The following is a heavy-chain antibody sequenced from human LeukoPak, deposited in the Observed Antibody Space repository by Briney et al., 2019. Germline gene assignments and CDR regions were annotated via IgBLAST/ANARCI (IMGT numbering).Heavy chain of an antibody. CDR1: GFTFSSYT. V-gene: IGHV3-7*01. CDR2: IKQDGSEI. CDR3: VRAMDV. J-gene: IGHJ6*02. Sequence: PGGSLRLSCAASGFTFSSYTMNWVRQAPGKGLEWVADIKQDGSEIYYVDSVKGRFTISRDNAKNSLYLQMKSLRAEDTAVYYCVRAMDVWGQGTTVIVSS.